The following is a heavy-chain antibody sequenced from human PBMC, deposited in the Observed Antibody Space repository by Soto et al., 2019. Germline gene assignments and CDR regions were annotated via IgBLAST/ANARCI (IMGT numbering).Heavy chain of an antibody. CDR2: INPSGGST. D-gene: IGHD6-19*01. CDR1: GYTFTSYY. CDR3: ARDRGSSQALWAFDI. J-gene: IGHJ3*02. V-gene: IGHV1-46*03. Sequence: ASVKVSCKASGYTFTSYYMHWVRQAPGQGLEWMGIINPSGGSTSYAQKFQGRVTMTRDTSTSTVYMELSSLRSEDTAVYYCARDRGSSQALWAFDIWGQGTMVTVSS.